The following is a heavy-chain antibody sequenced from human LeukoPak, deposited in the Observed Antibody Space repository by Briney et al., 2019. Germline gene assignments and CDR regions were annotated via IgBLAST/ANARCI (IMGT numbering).Heavy chain of an antibody. CDR3: ARDLRGRVGQWLRSNAFDI. CDR1: GGTFSSYA. Sequence: GASVKVSCKASGGTFSSYAISWVRQAPGQGLEWMGGIIPIFGTANYAQKFQGRVTITADESTSTAYMELSSLRSEDTAVYYCARDLRGRVGQWLRSNAFDIWGQGTMVTVSS. CDR2: IIPIFGTA. D-gene: IGHD5-12*01. J-gene: IGHJ3*02. V-gene: IGHV1-69*13.